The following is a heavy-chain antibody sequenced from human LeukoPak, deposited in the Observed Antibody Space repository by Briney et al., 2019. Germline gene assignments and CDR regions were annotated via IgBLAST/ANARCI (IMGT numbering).Heavy chain of an antibody. CDR2: INPNSGGT. J-gene: IGHJ6*03. CDR3: ARGYCSSTSCYGRDGVSYYYYMDV. D-gene: IGHD2-2*01. Sequence: GASVKVSCKASGYTFTGYYMHWVRQAPGQGLEWMGWINPNSGGTNYAQKFQGRVTMTRDTSISTAYMELSRLRSDDTAVYYCARGYCSSTSCYGRDGVSYYYYMDVWGKGTTVTVSS. CDR1: GYTFTGYY. V-gene: IGHV1-2*02.